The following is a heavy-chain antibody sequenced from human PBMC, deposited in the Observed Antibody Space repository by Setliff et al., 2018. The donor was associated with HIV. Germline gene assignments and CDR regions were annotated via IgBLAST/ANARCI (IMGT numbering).Heavy chain of an antibody. CDR3: ARDPTTGVDY. J-gene: IGHJ4*02. CDR1: GGSISSYY. V-gene: IGHV4-59*12. CDR2: IYYSGST. Sequence: PSETLSLTCTVSGGSISSYYWSWIRQPPGKGLEWIGYIYYSGSTNYNPSLKSRATMSLDTSKNQFSLKLNSVTAADTAMYYCARDPTTGVDYWGQGTLVTVSS. D-gene: IGHD4-4*01.